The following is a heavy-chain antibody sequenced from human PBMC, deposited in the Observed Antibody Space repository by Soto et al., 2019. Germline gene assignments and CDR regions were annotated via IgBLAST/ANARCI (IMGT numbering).Heavy chain of an antibody. CDR1: GYTFTSYD. CDR2: MNPNSGNT. Sequence: QVQLVQSGAEVKKPGASVKVSCKASGYTFTSYDINWVRQATGQGLEWMGWMNPNSGNTGYAQKFQGRVTMTRNTSISTAYMELSSLRSEDTAVYYCASWGVTIFGVVINNWFDPWGQGTLVTVSS. CDR3: ASWGVTIFGVVINNWFDP. J-gene: IGHJ5*02. D-gene: IGHD3-3*01. V-gene: IGHV1-8*01.